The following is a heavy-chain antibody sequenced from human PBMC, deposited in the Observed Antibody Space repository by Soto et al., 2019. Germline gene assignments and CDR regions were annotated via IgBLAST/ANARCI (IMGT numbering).Heavy chain of an antibody. D-gene: IGHD6-25*01. V-gene: IGHV4-31*03. CDR1: CGSIRSGGFY. J-gene: IGHJ6*01. Sequence: SQSLPLPCNVSCGSIRSGGFYWCWLRQHPGNDLEWIGSIYLSGRTYSNPSIKRRLSISVDTSKNQFSLNLNSLPSTEPAHYYCARVAVSASQRISGCWG. CDR3: ARVAVSASQRISGC. CDR2: IYLSGRT.